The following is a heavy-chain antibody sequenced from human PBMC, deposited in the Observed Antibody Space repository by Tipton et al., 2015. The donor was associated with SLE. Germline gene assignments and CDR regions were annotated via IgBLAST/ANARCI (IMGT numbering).Heavy chain of an antibody. CDR1: GDSISSSY. J-gene: IGHJ6*03. V-gene: IGHV4-59*01. Sequence: TLSLTCTISGDSISSSYWNWIRQPPGKGLEWLGYVYYSGGPNYNPSLRSRVTISVDTSKNQFSLQLTSVTAADTAVYYCASAEMTTEGSVFYYYVDVWGKGTTVTVSS. CDR2: VYYSGGP. CDR3: ASAEMTTEGSVFYYYVDV. D-gene: IGHD5-24*01.